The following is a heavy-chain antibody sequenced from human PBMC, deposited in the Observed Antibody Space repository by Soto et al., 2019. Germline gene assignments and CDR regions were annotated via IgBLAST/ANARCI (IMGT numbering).Heavy chain of an antibody. Sequence: AASVKVSCKVSGYTLTELSMHWVRQAPGKGLEWMGGFDPEDGETIYAQKFQGRVTMTEDTSTDTAYMELSSLRSEDTAVYYCATVRVVGAISWFDPWGQGTLVTVSS. CDR3: ATVRVVGAISWFDP. V-gene: IGHV1-24*01. CDR2: FDPEDGET. D-gene: IGHD1-26*01. J-gene: IGHJ5*02. CDR1: GYTLTELS.